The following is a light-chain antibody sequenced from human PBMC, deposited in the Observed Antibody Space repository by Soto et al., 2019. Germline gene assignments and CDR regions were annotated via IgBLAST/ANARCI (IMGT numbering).Light chain of an antibody. Sequence: EIPGTQTPSSVSASVGCRGTSTWLASQDIAGYLAWYQHKPGRTPELLIHGASRLQSGVPARFSGSGSGTDFTLSINSLQPEDFATYYCQQAYSFPITFGQGTRLEIK. V-gene: IGKV1D-12*01. CDR1: QDIAGY. CDR2: GAS. CDR3: QQAYSFPIT. J-gene: IGKJ5*01.